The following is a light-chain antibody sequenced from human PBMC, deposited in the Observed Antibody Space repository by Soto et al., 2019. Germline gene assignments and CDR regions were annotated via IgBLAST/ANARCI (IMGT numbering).Light chain of an antibody. CDR3: MQALQTPYT. J-gene: IGKJ2*01. V-gene: IGKV2-28*01. Sequence: DIVMTQSPLSLPVTPGEPASISCRSSQSLLHSNGYNYLDWYLQKPGQSPQLLIYLGSNRASGVPHRFRCSGSGTDFTLKISRVEAEDVGVYYCMQALQTPYTFGQGTKLEIK. CDR2: LGS. CDR1: QSLLHSNGYNY.